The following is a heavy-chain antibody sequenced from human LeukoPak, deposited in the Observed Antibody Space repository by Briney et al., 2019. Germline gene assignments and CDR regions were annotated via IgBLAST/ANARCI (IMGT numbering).Heavy chain of an antibody. Sequence: PGGSLRLSCVASGFTFSTYSMNWVRQAPGKGLEWVSSISSSSIYIYYADSVKGRFTMSRDNAKNSLYLQTNSVRAEDTAVYYCARDRAWGSNHDYSSGYDYWGQGALVTVSS. CDR2: ISSSSIYI. D-gene: IGHD6-19*01. V-gene: IGHV3-21*06. CDR1: GFTFSTYS. J-gene: IGHJ4*01. CDR3: ARDRAWGSNHDYSSGYDY.